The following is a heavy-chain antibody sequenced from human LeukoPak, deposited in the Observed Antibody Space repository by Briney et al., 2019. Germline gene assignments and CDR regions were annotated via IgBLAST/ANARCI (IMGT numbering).Heavy chain of an antibody. Sequence: ASVKVSCKASGYTFTSYDINWVRQATGQGLEWMGWMNPNSGNTGYAQKFQGRVTMTTDTSTSTAYMELRSLRSDDTAVYYCARGSGSYLFDPWGQGTLVTVSS. CDR1: GYTFTSYD. D-gene: IGHD3-10*01. J-gene: IGHJ5*02. CDR3: ARGSGSYLFDP. CDR2: MNPNSGNT. V-gene: IGHV1-8*01.